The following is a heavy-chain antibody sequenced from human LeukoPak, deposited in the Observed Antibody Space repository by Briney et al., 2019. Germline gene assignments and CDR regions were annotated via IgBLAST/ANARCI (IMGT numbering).Heavy chain of an antibody. V-gene: IGHV3-49*04. CDR2: FRSKAYGGTT. J-gene: IGHJ4*02. Sequence: PGRSLRLSCTASGFTFGDYVLSGVGQAPGKGREGVGFFRSKAYGGTTEYAASVKGRFTISRDDSKSIAYLQMNSLKTEDTAVYYCTRDELPAATGAHFDYWGQGTLVTVPS. D-gene: IGHD2-2*01. CDR3: TRDELPAATGAHFDY. CDR1: GFTFGDYV.